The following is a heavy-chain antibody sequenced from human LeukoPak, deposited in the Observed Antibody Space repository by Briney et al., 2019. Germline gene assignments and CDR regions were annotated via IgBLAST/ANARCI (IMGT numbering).Heavy chain of an antibody. J-gene: IGHJ4*02. CDR2: INPNSGGT. CDR1: GYTFTGYY. CDR3: ARLSDYGDYERFDY. Sequence: ASVKVSCKASGYTFTGYYMHWVRQAPGQGLEWMGWINPNSGGTNYAQKFQGRVTMTRDTSISTAYMELSRLRSDDTAVYYCARLSDYGDYERFDYWGQGTLVTVSS. D-gene: IGHD4-17*01. V-gene: IGHV1-2*02.